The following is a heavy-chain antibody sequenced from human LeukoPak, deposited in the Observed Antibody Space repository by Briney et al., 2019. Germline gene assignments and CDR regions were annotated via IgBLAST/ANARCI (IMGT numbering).Heavy chain of an antibody. CDR3: AKDRDDYVWGSYLGAFDI. V-gene: IGHV3-21*04. D-gene: IGHD3-16*01. CDR2: ISSSSSYI. Sequence: GGSLRLSCAASGFTFSSYSMNWVRQAPGKGLEWVSSISSSSSYIYSADSVKGRFTISRDNSKNTLYLQMNSQRAEDTAVFYCAKDRDDYVWGSYLGAFDIWGQGTMVTVSS. CDR1: GFTFSSYS. J-gene: IGHJ3*02.